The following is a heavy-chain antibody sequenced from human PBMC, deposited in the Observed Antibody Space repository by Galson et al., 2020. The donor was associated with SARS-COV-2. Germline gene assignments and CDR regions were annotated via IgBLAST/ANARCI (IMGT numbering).Heavy chain of an antibody. CDR2: IIPIFGTA. Sequence: SVKVSCKASGGTFSSYAISWVRQAPGQGLEWMGGIIPIFGTANYAQKFQGRVTITADKSTSTAYMELSSLRSEDTAVYYCASGSVVVLWDYYYGMDVWGQGTTVTVSS. CDR1: GGTFSSYA. J-gene: IGHJ6*02. CDR3: ASGSVVVLWDYYYGMDV. D-gene: IGHD2-2*01. V-gene: IGHV1-69*06.